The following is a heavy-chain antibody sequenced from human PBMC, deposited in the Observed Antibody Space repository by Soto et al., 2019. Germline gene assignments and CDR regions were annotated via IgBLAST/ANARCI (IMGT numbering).Heavy chain of an antibody. V-gene: IGHV1-69*02. CDR1: GXTFSSYT. CDR2: IIPILGIA. D-gene: IGHD6-13*01. CDR3: ARVDSSRRKKIFDY. Sequence: SVKVSCKASGXTFSSYTISWVRQAPGQGLEWMGRIIPILGIANYAQKFQGRVTITADKSTSTAYMELSSLRSEDTAVYYCARVDSSRRKKIFDYWGQGTLVTVS. J-gene: IGHJ4*02.